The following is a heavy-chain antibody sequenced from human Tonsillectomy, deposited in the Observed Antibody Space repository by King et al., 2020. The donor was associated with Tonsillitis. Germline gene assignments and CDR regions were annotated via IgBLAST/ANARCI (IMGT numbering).Heavy chain of an antibody. CDR1: GFTFSSYG. Sequence: LQLVQSGGGVVQPGGSLRLSCAASGFTFSSYGMHWVRQAPGKGLEWVAFIRYDGSNKYYADSVKGRFTISRDNSKNTLYLQMNSLRAEDTAVYYCEGGGSSGSSFYYWGQGTLVTVSS. V-gene: IGHV3-30*02. CDR2: IRYDGSNK. D-gene: IGHD2-15*01. J-gene: IGHJ4*02. CDR3: EGGGSSGSSFYY.